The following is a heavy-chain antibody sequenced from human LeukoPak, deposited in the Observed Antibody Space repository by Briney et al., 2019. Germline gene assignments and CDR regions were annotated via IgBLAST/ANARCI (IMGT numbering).Heavy chain of an antibody. CDR1: GGSISGFY. J-gene: IGHJ4*02. D-gene: IGHD6-19*01. CDR2: IYYSGSA. V-gene: IGHV4-59*01. CDR3: ARDRDSSGWFDY. Sequence: SETLSLTCTVSGGSISGFYWGWIRQPPGKGLEWIGFIYYSGSANYNPSLKSRVTMSVDMSKNQFSLKLSSVTAADTAFYYCARDRDSSGWFDYWGQGALVTVSS.